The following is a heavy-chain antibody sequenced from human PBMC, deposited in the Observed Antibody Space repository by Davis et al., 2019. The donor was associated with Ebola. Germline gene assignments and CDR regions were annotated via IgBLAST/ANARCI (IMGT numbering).Heavy chain of an antibody. Sequence: SGPTLVKPTQTLTLTCTFSGFSLSTSGVGVGWIRQPPGKALEWLALLYWDDDKRYSPSLKSRLTITKDTSKNQVVLTMTNMDPVDTATYYCARTRDGYTYYYYYGMDVWGKGTTVTVSS. J-gene: IGHJ6*04. CDR3: ARTRDGYTYYYYYGMDV. D-gene: IGHD5-24*01. V-gene: IGHV2-5*02. CDR2: LYWDDDK. CDR1: GFSLSTSGVG.